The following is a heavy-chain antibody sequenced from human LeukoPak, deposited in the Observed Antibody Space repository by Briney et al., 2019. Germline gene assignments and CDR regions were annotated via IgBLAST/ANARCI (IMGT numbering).Heavy chain of an antibody. J-gene: IGHJ1*01. CDR2: INPNTGNP. V-gene: IGHV7-4-1*02. Sequence: GASVKVSCKASGYIFSIYAMIWVRQAPGQGLELMGWINPNTGNPTYAQAFTGRFVFSLDTSVSTAYLQISSLKPEDTAVYYCARDYTVAIGTTTYFQHWGQGTLVTVSS. CDR3: ARDYTVAIGTTTYFQH. CDR1: GYIFSIYA. D-gene: IGHD1-7*01.